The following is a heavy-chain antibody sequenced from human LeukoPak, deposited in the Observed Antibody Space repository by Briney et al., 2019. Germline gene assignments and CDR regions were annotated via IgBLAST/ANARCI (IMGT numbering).Heavy chain of an antibody. CDR2: LSYDGSKE. D-gene: IGHD3-10*01. Sequence: GRSLRLSCAASGFTFSNYGMHWVRQAPGKGLEGVAVLSYDGSKEYYADSVKGRFAISRDNSKNTLYLQMNSLRADKTTVYYCAKDRSPSMVRGLIVGYFDYWGQGTLVTVSS. CDR3: AKDRSPSMVRGLIVGYFDY. V-gene: IGHV3-30*18. J-gene: IGHJ4*02. CDR1: GFTFSNYG.